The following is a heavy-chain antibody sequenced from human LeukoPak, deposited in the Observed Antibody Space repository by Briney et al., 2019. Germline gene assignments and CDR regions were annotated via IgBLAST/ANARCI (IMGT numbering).Heavy chain of an antibody. V-gene: IGHV1-18*01. D-gene: IGHD3-3*02. CDR2: INTYNGNT. Sequence: GASVKVSCKASGYTLTSYGTSWVRQAPGQGLEWMGWINTYNGNTKYAQKFQGRVTMTTDTSTSTAYMELRSLRSDDTAVYYCARDLVHHRLLATVYNWFDPWGQGTLVTVSS. J-gene: IGHJ5*02. CDR3: ARDLVHHRLLATVYNWFDP. CDR1: GYTLTSYG.